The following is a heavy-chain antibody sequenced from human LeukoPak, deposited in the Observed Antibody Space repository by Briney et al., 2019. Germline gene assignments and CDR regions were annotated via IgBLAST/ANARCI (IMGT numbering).Heavy chain of an antibody. Sequence: QTLSLTCTLSTLSLKTRGMCVHWIRQPPGKALEWLAHIDWDDDKYYSTSLKTRLTISKDTSKNQVVLTMTNMDPVDTATYYCARVYRTSFDDAFDIWGQGTMVTVSS. CDR3: ARVYRTSFDDAFDI. V-gene: IGHV2-70*01. J-gene: IGHJ3*02. D-gene: IGHD2-8*01. CDR2: IDWDDDK. CDR1: TLSLKTRGMC.